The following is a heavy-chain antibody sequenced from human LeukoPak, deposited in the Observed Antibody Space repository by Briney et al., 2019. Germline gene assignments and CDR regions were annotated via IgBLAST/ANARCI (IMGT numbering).Heavy chain of an antibody. Sequence: PRGSLRLSCAASGLTFSNAWMSWVRQAPGEGLEWVGRIKRKTDGETTEYVAPVKGRFTISRDDSKNTLYLQMNSHKTEDTGVYYCATASSGLFYWGQGTLVTVSS. D-gene: IGHD3-16*01. V-gene: IGHV3-15*01. CDR2: IKRKTDGETT. CDR3: ATASSGLFY. J-gene: IGHJ4*02. CDR1: GLTFSNAW.